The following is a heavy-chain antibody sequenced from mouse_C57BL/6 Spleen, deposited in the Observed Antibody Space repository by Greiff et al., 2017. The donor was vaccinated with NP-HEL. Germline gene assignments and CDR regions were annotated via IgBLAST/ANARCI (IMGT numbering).Heavy chain of an antibody. CDR1: GYSITSGYY. CDR3: AREVLRYPGYYFDY. J-gene: IGHJ2*01. V-gene: IGHV3-6*01. D-gene: IGHD1-1*01. Sequence: EVKLQESGPGLVKPSQSLSLTCSVTGYSITSGYYWNWIRQFPGNKLEWMGYISYDGSNNYNPSLKNRISITRDTSKNQFFLKLNSVTTEDTATYYCAREVLRYPGYYFDYWGQGTTLTVSS. CDR2: ISYDGSN.